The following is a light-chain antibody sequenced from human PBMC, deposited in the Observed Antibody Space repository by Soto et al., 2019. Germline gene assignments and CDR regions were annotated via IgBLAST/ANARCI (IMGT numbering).Light chain of an antibody. CDR1: QTLMRTY. Sequence: EIVLMQSPGTLSLSPGEIATLSFSASQTLMRTYIAWYQQKPGQAPRVLIYGASKRATGIPDRFSGSGSGTDFSLTISRLEPEDFAVYYCQQYNNWPPITFGQGTRLEIK. V-gene: IGKV3-20*01. CDR3: QQYNNWPPIT. CDR2: GAS. J-gene: IGKJ5*01.